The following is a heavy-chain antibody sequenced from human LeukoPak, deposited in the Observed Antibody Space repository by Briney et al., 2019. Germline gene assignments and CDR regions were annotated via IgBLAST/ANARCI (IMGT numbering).Heavy chain of an antibody. J-gene: IGHJ3*02. CDR1: GGSISSSSDY. CDR3: TRGHRRGGAFDI. Sequence: SGTLSLTCTVSGGSISSSSDYWGWIRQPPGKGLEWIGSIYSSGSTYHNPSLKSRVTIPVDTSKSQFSLKLSSVTAADTAVYYCTRGHRRGGAFDIWGQGTMVTVSS. D-gene: IGHD6-25*01. CDR2: IYSSGST. V-gene: IGHV4-39*07.